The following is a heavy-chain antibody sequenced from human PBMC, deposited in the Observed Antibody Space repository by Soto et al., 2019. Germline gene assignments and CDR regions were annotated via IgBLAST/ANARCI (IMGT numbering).Heavy chain of an antibody. CDR2: IIPIFGTT. D-gene: IGHD2-15*01. V-gene: IGHV1-69*01. J-gene: IGHJ4*02. Sequence: QVQLVQSAAEVKKPGSSVKVSCKASGGTLSSYVISWVRQAPGQGLVWMGGIIPIFGTTTYGEKFQGRVTITADESTSTTYMELSSLKSEDTAVYYCARDPRQDCSGETCYYSWGQGTLVTVSS. CDR3: ARDPRQDCSGETCYYS. CDR1: GGTLSSYV.